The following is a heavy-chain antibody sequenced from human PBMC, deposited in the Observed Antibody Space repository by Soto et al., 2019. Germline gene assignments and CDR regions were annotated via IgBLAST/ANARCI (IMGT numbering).Heavy chain of an antibody. J-gene: IGHJ6*02. Sequence: QVQLVQSGAEVRKPGASVKVSCKASGYTFTTYGITWVRQAPGQGLEWMGWISGYDGHTKYAQKFQGRIIMTTDTSTSTVYMDLRSLRSTDTAVYYCAREGEMPYYFYGLDLWGQGTTVTVSS. CDR1: GYTFTTYG. CDR3: AREGEMPYYFYGLDL. D-gene: IGHD3-16*01. CDR2: ISGYDGHT. V-gene: IGHV1-18*01.